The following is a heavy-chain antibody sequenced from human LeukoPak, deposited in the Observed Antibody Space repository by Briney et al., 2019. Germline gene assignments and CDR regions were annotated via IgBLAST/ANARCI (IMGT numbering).Heavy chain of an antibody. CDR3: AIFQQYRAASNYFDY. CDR2: IWYDGSNK. CDR1: GFTFSSHG. Sequence: GGSLRLSCAASGFTFSSHGMHWVRQAPGKGLEWVAVIWYDGSNKYYADSVKGRFTISRDNSKNTLYLQMNSLRAEDTAVYYCAIFQQYRAASNYFDYWGQGTLVTVSS. J-gene: IGHJ4*02. V-gene: IGHV3-33*01. D-gene: IGHD2-2*01.